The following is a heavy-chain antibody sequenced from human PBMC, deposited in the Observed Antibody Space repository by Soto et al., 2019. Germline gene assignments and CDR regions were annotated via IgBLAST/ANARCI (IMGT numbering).Heavy chain of an antibody. D-gene: IGHD6-13*01. CDR3: AKALAAAGTFAYYFDY. CDR1: GFTFSSYA. V-gene: IGHV3-23*01. CDR2: ISGSGGST. J-gene: IGHJ4*02. Sequence: GGSLRLSCAASGFTFSSYAMSWVRQAPGKGLEWVSAISGSGGSTYYADSVKGRFTISRDNSKNTLYLQMNSLRAEDTAVYYCAKALAAAGTFAYYFDYWGQGTLVTVSS.